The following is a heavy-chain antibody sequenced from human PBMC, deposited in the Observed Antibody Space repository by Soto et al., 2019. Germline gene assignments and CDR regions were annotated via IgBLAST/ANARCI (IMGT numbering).Heavy chain of an antibody. J-gene: IGHJ5*02. V-gene: IGHV4-39*01. Sequence: SETLSLTCTVSGGSISSSSYYWGWIRQPPGKGLEWIGSIYYSGSTYYNPSLKSRVTISVDTSKNQFSLKLSSVTAADTAVYYCARHKRPPPTVTTGSWFDPWGQGTLVTVSS. CDR1: GGSISSSSYY. CDR2: IYYSGST. D-gene: IGHD4-17*01. CDR3: ARHKRPPPTVTTGSWFDP.